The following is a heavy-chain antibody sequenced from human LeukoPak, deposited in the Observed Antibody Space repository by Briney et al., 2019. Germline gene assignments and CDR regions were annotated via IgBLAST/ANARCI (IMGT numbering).Heavy chain of an antibody. CDR2: IYHSGST. CDR1: GGSISSGGYS. CDR3: ARDRIDYGSAFDI. D-gene: IGHD4-17*01. Sequence: PSETLSLTCAVSGGSISSGGYSWSWIRQPLGKGLEWIGYIYHSGSTYYNPSLKSRVTISVDRSKSQFSLKLSSVTAADTAVYYCARDRIDYGSAFDIWGQGTMVTVSS. J-gene: IGHJ3*02. V-gene: IGHV4-30-2*01.